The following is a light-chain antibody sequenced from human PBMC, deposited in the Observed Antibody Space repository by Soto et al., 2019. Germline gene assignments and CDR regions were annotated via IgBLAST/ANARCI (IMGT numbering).Light chain of an antibody. CDR3: QQSYSTILT. CDR2: ASS. J-gene: IGKJ4*01. Sequence: DIPMTQSPSSLSASLGDRVTITCRASQTISNYLNWYQQKPGKAPKLLIYASSTLQSGVPSRFSGSGSGTDFTLTISSLQPEDFGTYYCQQSYSTILTFGGGTKVEI. V-gene: IGKV1-39*01. CDR1: QTISNY.